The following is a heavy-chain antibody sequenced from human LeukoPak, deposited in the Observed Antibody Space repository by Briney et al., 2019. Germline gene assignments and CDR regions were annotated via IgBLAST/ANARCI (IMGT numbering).Heavy chain of an antibody. CDR1: GYSISSGYC. CDR2: IYHSGST. Sequence: PSETLSLTCAVSGYSISSGYCWGWIRQPPGKGLEWIGSIYHSGSTYHNPSLKSRVTISVDTSKNQFSLKLSSVTAADTAVYYCARQAGFDYWGQGTLVTVSS. CDR3: ARQAGFDY. V-gene: IGHV4-38-2*01. J-gene: IGHJ4*02.